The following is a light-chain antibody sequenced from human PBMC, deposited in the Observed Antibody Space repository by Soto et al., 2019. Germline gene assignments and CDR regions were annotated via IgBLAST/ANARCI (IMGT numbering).Light chain of an antibody. CDR1: SSDVGNYNY. J-gene: IGLJ1*01. CDR2: DVS. Sequence: QSALTQPASVSASPGQSITISCTGTSSDVGNYNYVSWYQHHPGKAPKLMIYDVSNRPSGVSNRFSGSKSGNTASLTISGLQAEDEADYYCSSYTSSSTPCVFGTGTKVTVL. V-gene: IGLV2-14*03. CDR3: SSYTSSSTPCV.